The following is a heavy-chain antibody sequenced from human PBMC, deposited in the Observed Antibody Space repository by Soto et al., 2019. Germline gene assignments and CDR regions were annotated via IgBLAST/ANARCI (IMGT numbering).Heavy chain of an antibody. D-gene: IGHD2-2*02. Sequence: QVQLVQSGAEVKKPGSSVKVSCKASGGTFSSYAISWVRQAPGQGLEWMGGIIPIFGTANYAQKFQGRVTITADEYTSTAYMELSSLRSEDTAVYYCARGPFYCSSTSCYTRHFDYWGQGTLVTVSS. J-gene: IGHJ4*02. V-gene: IGHV1-69*01. CDR3: ARGPFYCSSTSCYTRHFDY. CDR1: GGTFSSYA. CDR2: IIPIFGTA.